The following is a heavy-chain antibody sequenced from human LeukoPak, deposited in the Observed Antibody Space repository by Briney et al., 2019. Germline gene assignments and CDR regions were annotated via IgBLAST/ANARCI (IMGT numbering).Heavy chain of an antibody. V-gene: IGHV4-34*01. CDR3: ARVLGSSTYYDILTGYYKDVSPYYFDY. J-gene: IGHJ4*02. CDR1: GGSFSGYY. CDR2: INHSGST. Sequence: SETLSLTCAVYGGSFSGYYWSWIRQPPGKGLEWIGEINHSGSTNYNPSLKSRVTISVDKSKNQFSLKLSSVTAADTAVYYCARVLGSSTYYDILTGYYKDVSPYYFDYWGQGTLVTVSS. D-gene: IGHD3-9*01.